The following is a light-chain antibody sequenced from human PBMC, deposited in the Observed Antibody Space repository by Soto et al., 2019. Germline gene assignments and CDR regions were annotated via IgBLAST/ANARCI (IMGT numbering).Light chain of an antibody. CDR1: QTVRNNY. CDR2: DAS. Sequence: VLEESPGTLSLSPGERATLSCRASQTVRNNYLAWYQQKPGQAPRLLIYDASSRATGIPDRFSGGGSGTDFTLTISGLEPEDFAVYYCQQFSSYPLTFGGVTKV. CDR3: QQFSSYPLT. J-gene: IGKJ4*01. V-gene: IGKV3-20*01.